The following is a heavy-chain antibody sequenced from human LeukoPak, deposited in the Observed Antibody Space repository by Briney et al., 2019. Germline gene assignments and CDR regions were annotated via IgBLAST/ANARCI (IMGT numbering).Heavy chain of an antibody. Sequence: GGSLRLSCAASGFTFSNYGLHWVRQAPGKGLEWLAVISYDGSNKYYADSVKGRFTISRDNSKNTLYLQMNSLRAEDAAVYYCAKAEYCTGARCYSAAFAYWGQGTLVTVSS. CDR2: ISYDGSNK. CDR1: GFTFSNYG. CDR3: AKAEYCTGARCYSAAFAY. V-gene: IGHV3-30*18. J-gene: IGHJ4*02. D-gene: IGHD2-8*02.